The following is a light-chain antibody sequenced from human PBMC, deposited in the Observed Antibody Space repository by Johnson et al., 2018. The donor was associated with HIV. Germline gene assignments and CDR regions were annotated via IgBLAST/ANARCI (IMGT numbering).Light chain of an antibody. CDR3: GTWDSSLSAYV. CDR2: DNN. CDR1: DSNIGNNY. J-gene: IGLJ1*01. Sequence: SVLTQPPSVSAAPGQKVTISCFGSDSNIGNNYVSWYQQLLGTAPKLLIYDNNKRPSGIPDRFSGSKSGTSATLGITGLQTGDEADYFCGTWDSSLSAYVFGTGTKVTVL. V-gene: IGLV1-51*01.